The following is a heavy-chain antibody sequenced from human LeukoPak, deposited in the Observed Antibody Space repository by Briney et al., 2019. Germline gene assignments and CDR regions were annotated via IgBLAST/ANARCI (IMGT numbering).Heavy chain of an antibody. D-gene: IGHD2-2*01. CDR1: GFTFSNYG. Sequence: PGGSLRLSCEASGFTFSNYGMHWVRQAPGKGLEWAAFIRHDGSKIYYADSVKGRFTISRDSSKSTLYLQTNSLRPEDTAVYYCAKSGIPTAYQGTYYMDVWGKGTTVIVSS. CDR2: IRHDGSKI. CDR3: AKSGIPTAYQGTYYMDV. J-gene: IGHJ6*03. V-gene: IGHV3-30*02.